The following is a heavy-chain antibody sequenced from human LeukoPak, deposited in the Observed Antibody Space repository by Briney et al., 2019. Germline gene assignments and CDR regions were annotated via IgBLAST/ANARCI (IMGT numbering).Heavy chain of an antibody. Sequence: PSETLSLTCAVYGGPFSDYHWNWIRQPPGKGLEWIGEINHSGTSTNYNPSLKSRVTISVDTSKNQFSLKLTSVSAADTAVYYCARRGNSANYHHYYYMDVWGKGTTVTISS. J-gene: IGHJ6*03. CDR2: INHSGTST. CDR1: GGPFSDYH. CDR3: ARRGNSANYHHYYYMDV. D-gene: IGHD1-7*01. V-gene: IGHV4-34*01.